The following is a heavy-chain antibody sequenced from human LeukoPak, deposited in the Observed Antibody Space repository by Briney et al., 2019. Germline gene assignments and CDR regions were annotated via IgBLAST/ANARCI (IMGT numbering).Heavy chain of an antibody. D-gene: IGHD3-22*01. J-gene: IGHJ4*02. CDR2: ISSSGSTI. Sequence: PGGSLRLSCAASGFTFSDYYMSWIRQAPGKGLEWVSYISSSGSTIYYADSVKGRFTISRDNAKNSLYLQMNSLRAEDTAVYYCARAYSYYYDSSGYWGYWGQGTLVTVSS. V-gene: IGHV3-11*01. CDR1: GFTFSDYY. CDR3: ARAYSYYYDSSGYWGY.